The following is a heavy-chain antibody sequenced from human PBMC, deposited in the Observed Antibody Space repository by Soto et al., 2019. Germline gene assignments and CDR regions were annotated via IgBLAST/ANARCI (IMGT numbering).Heavy chain of an antibody. V-gene: IGHV3-66*01. D-gene: IGHD3-22*01. Sequence: EVQLVESGGGLVQPGGSLRLSCAASGFTVSSNYMSWVRQAPGKGLEWVSVIYSGGTTYYADSVKGRFTISRDNSKNTLYLQMISVRAEDTAVYYCAGNGGSGDYRGWFCPWGQGTLVSVSS. CDR2: IYSGGTT. CDR3: AGNGGSGDYRGWFCP. J-gene: IGHJ5*02. CDR1: GFTVSSNY.